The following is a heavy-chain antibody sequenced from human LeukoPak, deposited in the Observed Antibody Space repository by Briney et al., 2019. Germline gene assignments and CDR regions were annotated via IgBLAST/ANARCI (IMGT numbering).Heavy chain of an antibody. CDR2: ISGSGGST. CDR1: GFSFSAFG. Sequence: QAGGSQRLSCAASGFSFSAFGMNWVRQAPGKGLEWVSAISGSGGSTYYADSVKGRFTISRNNSKNTLYLQMNSLRAEDTAVYYCAKDLPFDYWGQGTLVTVSS. CDR3: AKDLPFDY. V-gene: IGHV3-23*01. J-gene: IGHJ4*02.